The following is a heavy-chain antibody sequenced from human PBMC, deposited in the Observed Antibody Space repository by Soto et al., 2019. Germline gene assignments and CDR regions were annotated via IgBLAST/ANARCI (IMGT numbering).Heavy chain of an antibody. CDR3: TKGAWLDDF. Sequence: EVQLLGSGGGLVQPGGSLRLSCAASGFIFDTFDMSWVRQAPGKGLERVSAIIGHNGRTYYADSVTGRFTISKDNSNKTLYLQMNSLRVEDTAIYYCTKGAWLDDFCGQGVLVTVSS. CDR1: GFIFDTFD. CDR2: IIGHNGRT. V-gene: IGHV3-23*01. J-gene: IGHJ4*02. D-gene: IGHD6-19*01.